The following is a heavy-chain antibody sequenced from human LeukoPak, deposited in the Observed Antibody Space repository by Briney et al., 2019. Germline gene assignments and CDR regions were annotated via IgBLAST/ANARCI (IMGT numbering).Heavy chain of an antibody. Sequence: GGSLRLSCAASGFTFSSYAMSWVRQAPGKGLEWVSAISGSGGSTYYADSVKGRFTISRDKSKNTLSLQMNGLRVEDTAVYYCAKVMPPGRIRFYSYYMDVWGEGTTGTVS. J-gene: IGHJ6*03. CDR3: AKVMPPGRIRFYSYYMDV. CDR1: GFTFSSYA. V-gene: IGHV3-23*01. CDR2: ISGSGGST. D-gene: IGHD2-15*01.